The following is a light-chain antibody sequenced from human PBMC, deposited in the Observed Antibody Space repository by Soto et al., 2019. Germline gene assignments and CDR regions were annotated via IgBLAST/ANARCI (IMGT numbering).Light chain of an antibody. CDR1: QSVSSW. CDR2: KAS. V-gene: IGKV1-5*03. J-gene: IGKJ4*01. Sequence: QMTQSPSTQTAYVGRRFPLRCRASQSVSSWVAWYHLKTGKAPKLLIYKASTLETGVPSRFSGGGSGTEFSLTISSLQTDDLATYYCQQYTGYMLSFGGGTKVDIK. CDR3: QQYTGYMLS.